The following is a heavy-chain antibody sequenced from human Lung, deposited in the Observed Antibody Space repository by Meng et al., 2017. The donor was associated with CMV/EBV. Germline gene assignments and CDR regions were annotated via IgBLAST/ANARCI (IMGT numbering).Heavy chain of an antibody. CDR2: ISAYNGNT. J-gene: IGHJ6*02. CDR3: ARNPLYCSSTSCYIPGNYYYYYGMDV. CDR1: GYTFTSYG. Sequence: SVKVSXKASGYTFTSYGISWVRQAPGQGLEWMGWISAYNGNTNYAQKLQGRVTMTTDTSTSTAYMELRSLRSDDTAVYYCARNPLYCSSTSCYIPGNYYYYYGMDVWGQGTXVTVSS. V-gene: IGHV1-18*01. D-gene: IGHD2-2*02.